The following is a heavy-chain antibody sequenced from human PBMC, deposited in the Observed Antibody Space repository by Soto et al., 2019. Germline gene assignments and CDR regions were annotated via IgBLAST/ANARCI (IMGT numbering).Heavy chain of an antibody. CDR1: GGTFSSYT. J-gene: IGHJ6*02. Sequence: GASVKVSCKASGGTFSSYTISWVRQATGQGLEWMGRIIPILGIANYAQKFQGRVTITADKSTSTAYMDLGSLTSDDTAVYYCVMVDNYVTPTPQDVWGQGTTVTVSS. D-gene: IGHD3-16*01. V-gene: IGHV1-69*02. CDR2: IIPILGIA. CDR3: VMVDNYVTPTPQDV.